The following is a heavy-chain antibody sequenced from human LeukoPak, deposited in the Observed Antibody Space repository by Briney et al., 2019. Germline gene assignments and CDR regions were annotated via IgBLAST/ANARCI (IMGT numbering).Heavy chain of an antibody. J-gene: IGHJ3*02. D-gene: IGHD6-13*01. V-gene: IGHV4-38-2*02. CDR1: GDSISSDYY. CDR3: ARGIAAASERAFDI. Sequence: SETLSLTCIVSGDSISSDYYWGWIRQPPGKGLEWIGSIFQSGNPYYKSSLKSRVTMSVDTSKNQFSLKLRSVTAADTAVYYCARGIAAASERAFDIWGQGTMVTVSS. CDR2: IFQSGNP.